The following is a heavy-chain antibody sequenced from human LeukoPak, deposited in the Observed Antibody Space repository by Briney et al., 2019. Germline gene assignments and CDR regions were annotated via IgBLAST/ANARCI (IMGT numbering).Heavy chain of an antibody. D-gene: IGHD2-2*01. V-gene: IGHV3-21*04. Sequence: GGSLRLSCAASGFTFSTYTMNWVRQAPGEGLEWVSGVGRDGRITHYADSVKGRFTVSRDNAKRSLYLQIESLRDDDTAVYHCALSSIHKDYYFGMDVWGQGTTVTVSS. CDR3: ALSSIHKDYYFGMDV. CDR1: GFTFSTYT. J-gene: IGHJ6*02. CDR2: VGRDGRIT.